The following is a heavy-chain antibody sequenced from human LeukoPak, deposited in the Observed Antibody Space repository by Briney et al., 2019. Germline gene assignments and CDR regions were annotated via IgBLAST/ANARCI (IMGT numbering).Heavy chain of an antibody. Sequence: GGSLRLSCAASGFTFSSYAMSWVRQAPGKGLEWVSVIYSGGSTYYADSVKGRFTISRDNSKNTLYLQMNSLRAEDTAVYYCARDKVGDYYYYGMDVWGQGTTVTVSS. CDR3: ARDKVGDYYYYGMDV. D-gene: IGHD3-10*01. CDR2: IYSGGST. J-gene: IGHJ6*02. V-gene: IGHV3-66*01. CDR1: GFTFSSYA.